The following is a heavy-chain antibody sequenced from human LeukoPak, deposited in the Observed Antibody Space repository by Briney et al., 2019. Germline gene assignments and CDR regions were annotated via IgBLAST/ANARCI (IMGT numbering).Heavy chain of an antibody. V-gene: IGHV5-51*01. J-gene: IGHJ4*02. CDR1: GYSFTSYW. CDR2: IYPGDSET. D-gene: IGHD3-16*01. CDR3: VRALRTGQGDYVPVL. Sequence: GESLKISCKGSGYSFTSYWIGWVRRMPGKGLEWMTIIYPGDSETRYSPAFQGQVTISADKSIGTTYLQWSSLKASDTAIYYCVRALRTGQGDYVPVLWGQGTLVTVSS.